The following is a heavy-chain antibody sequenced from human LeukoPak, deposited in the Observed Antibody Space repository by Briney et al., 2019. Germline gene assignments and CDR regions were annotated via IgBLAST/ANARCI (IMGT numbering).Heavy chain of an antibody. Sequence: ASVKVSCKASGYTFTSYYMHWVRQAPGQGLEWMGWINPNSGGTNYAQKFQGRVTMTRDTSISTAYMELSRLRSDDTAVYYCAGGSYRPSLRYYYMDVWGKGTTVTVSS. CDR3: AGGSYRPSLRYYYMDV. D-gene: IGHD3-16*02. J-gene: IGHJ6*03. CDR2: INPNSGGT. V-gene: IGHV1-2*02. CDR1: GYTFTSYY.